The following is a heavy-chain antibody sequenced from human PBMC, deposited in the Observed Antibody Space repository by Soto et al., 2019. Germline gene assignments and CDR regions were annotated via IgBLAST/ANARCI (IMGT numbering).Heavy chain of an antibody. D-gene: IGHD6-19*01. CDR1: GGSTSSYY. CDR2: IYYSGSA. V-gene: IGHV4-59*08. Sequence: SETLSLTCTVSGGSTSSYYWSWVRQAPGKGLEWIGYIYYSGSASYNPSLRGRVTISVDTSKNQFSLKLSSVTAADTAVYYCARHGGDSSGWYGYWGQGNLVTVSS. J-gene: IGHJ4*02. CDR3: ARHGGDSSGWYGY.